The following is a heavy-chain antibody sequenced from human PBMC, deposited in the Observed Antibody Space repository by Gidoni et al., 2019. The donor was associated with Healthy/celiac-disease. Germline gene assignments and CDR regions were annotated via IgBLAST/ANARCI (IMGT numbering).Heavy chain of an antibody. Sequence: QVQLVQSGAEVKKPGSSVKVSCKASGGTFSSYAISWVRQAPGQGLEWMGGIIPNFGSANFGQKFQGQGTITGEKSTSTSYMGLSSLGSGDTGVYYWGRLAARPFGHWGQGTLVTVSS. V-gene: IGHV1-69*06. CDR1: GGTFSSYA. J-gene: IGHJ4*02. D-gene: IGHD6-6*01. CDR2: IIPNFGSA. CDR3: GRLAARPFGH.